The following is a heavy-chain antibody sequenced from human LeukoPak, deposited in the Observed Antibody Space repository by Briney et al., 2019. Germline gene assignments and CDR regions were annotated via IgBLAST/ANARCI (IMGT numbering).Heavy chain of an antibody. CDR1: GGSISSFY. J-gene: IGHJ4*02. CDR2: IYNSGST. Sequence: SETLSLTCTVSGGSISSFYWSWIRQPPGKGLEWIGYIYNSGSTNYSPSLKSRVTISADTSKNQFSLKLSSVTAADTAVYYCARGKYYFDYWGQGTLVTVSS. CDR3: ARGKYYFDY. V-gene: IGHV4-59*01.